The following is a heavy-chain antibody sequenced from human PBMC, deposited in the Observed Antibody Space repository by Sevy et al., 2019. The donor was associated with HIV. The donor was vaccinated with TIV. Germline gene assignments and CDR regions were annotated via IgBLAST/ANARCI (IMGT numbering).Heavy chain of an antibody. CDR1: GYSISSGYY. D-gene: IGHD6-19*01. CDR3: AREWAGSLDY. J-gene: IGHJ4*02. V-gene: IGHV4-38-2*02. CDR2: IYHSGST. Sequence: SETLSLTCAVSGYSISSGYYWGWIRQPPGKGLEWIGGIYHSGSTYYNPSLKSRVTISVDTSKNQFSLKLSSVTAADTAVYYCAREWAGSLDYWGQGTLVTVSS.